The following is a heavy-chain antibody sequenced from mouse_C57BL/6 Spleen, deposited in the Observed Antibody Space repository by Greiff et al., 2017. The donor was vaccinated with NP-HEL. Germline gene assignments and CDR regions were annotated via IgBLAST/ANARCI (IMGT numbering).Heavy chain of an antibody. V-gene: IGHV3-6*01. CDR3: AREDYYSNYEDY. D-gene: IGHD2-5*01. CDR2: ISYDGSN. J-gene: IGHJ2*01. CDR1: GYSITSGYY. Sequence: EVQLQESGPGLVKPSQSLSLTCSVTGYSITSGYYWNWIRQFPGNKLEWMGYISYDGSNNYNPSLKNRISITRDTSKNQFFLKLNSVTTEDTATYYCAREDYYSNYEDYWGQGTTLTVSS.